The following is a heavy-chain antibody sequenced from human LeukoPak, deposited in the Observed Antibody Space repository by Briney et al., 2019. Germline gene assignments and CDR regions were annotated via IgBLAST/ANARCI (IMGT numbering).Heavy chain of an antibody. J-gene: IGHJ6*03. CDR2: INTNTGNP. CDR1: GYTFTSYA. V-gene: IGHV7-4-1*02. CDR3: ARELYSSGWLPHNYYYYYYMDV. Sequence: ASVKVSCKASGYTFTSYAMNWVRQAPGQGLEWMGWINTNTGNPTYAQGFTGRFVFSLDTSVSTAYLQISSLKAEDTAVYYCARELYSSGWLPHNYYYYYYMDVWGKGTTVTISS. D-gene: IGHD6-19*01.